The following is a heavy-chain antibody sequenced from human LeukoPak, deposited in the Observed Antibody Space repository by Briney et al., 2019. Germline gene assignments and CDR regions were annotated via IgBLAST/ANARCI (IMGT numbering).Heavy chain of an antibody. CDR2: ISSSGSTI. D-gene: IGHD2-2*01. CDR3: TTGYARARHDHY. J-gene: IGHJ4*02. CDR1: GFTFSSHS. V-gene: IGHV3-48*01. Sequence: PGGSLRLSCAASGFTFSSHSMNWVRQAPGKGLEWVSYISSSGSTIYYADSVKGRFSISRDNAKNSLHLQMNSLRAEDTAVYYCTTGYARARHDHYWGQGTLVIVSA.